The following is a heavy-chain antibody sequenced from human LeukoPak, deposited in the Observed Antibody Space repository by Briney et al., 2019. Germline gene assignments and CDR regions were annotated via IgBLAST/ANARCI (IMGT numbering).Heavy chain of an antibody. CDR1: GFTFTTYS. Sequence: GGSLRLSCAASGFTFTTYSMNWVRQAPGKGLEWVSYISSSSSSMYYADSVKGRFTISRDNARNSLYLQMNSLRAEDTAVYYCARQNAAGYYYYFDSWGQGTLVTVSS. D-gene: IGHD3-22*01. J-gene: IGHJ4*02. V-gene: IGHV3-48*01. CDR2: ISSSSSSM. CDR3: ARQNAAGYYYYFDS.